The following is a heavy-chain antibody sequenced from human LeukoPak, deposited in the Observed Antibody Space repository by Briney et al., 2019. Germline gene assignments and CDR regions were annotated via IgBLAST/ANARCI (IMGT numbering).Heavy chain of an antibody. CDR3: ARELRGLLTGYLDY. CDR1: GFAFSSYG. Sequence: GGSLRLSCAASGFAFSSYGMHWVRQAPGKGLEWVAVIWYDGSNKYYADSVKGRFTISRDNSKNTLYLQMNSLRAEDTAVYYCARELRGLLTGYLDYWGQGTLVTVSS. V-gene: IGHV3-33*01. CDR2: IWYDGSNK. D-gene: IGHD3-9*01. J-gene: IGHJ4*02.